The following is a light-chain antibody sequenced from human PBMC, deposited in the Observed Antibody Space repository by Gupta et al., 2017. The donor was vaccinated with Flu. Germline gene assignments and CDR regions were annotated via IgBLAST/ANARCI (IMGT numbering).Light chain of an antibody. J-gene: IGKJ3*01. V-gene: IGKV1-9*01. CDR1: HASNNY. Sequence: PAFLSASRGDRVTITCRASHASNNYVVWYKQTPGKAPIRLVYAASTLQNGVPSRFRGRGSGTEFTLTISSMKPEDFATYYCQQLKDYPHTLGPGTKVDI. CDR2: AAS. CDR3: QQLKDYPHT.